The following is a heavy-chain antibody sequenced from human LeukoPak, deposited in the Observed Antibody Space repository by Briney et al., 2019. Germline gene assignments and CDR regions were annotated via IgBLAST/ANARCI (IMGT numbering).Heavy chain of an antibody. CDR3: ARGDSSGYSYYYYYGMDV. Sequence: ASVKVSCKASGYTFTSYYMHWVQQAPGQGLEWMGIINPSGGSTSYAQKFQGRVTMTRDTSTSTVYMELSSLRSEDTAVYYCARGDSSGYSYYYYYGMDVWGQGTTVTVSS. J-gene: IGHJ6*02. CDR1: GYTFTSYY. D-gene: IGHD3-22*01. CDR2: INPSGGST. V-gene: IGHV1-46*01.